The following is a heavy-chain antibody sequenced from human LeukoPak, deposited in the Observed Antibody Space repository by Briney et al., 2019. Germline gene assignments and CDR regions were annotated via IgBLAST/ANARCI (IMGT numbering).Heavy chain of an antibody. V-gene: IGHV3-9*01. Sequence: GRSLRLSCAASGFTFYDYAMHWVRHAPGKGLEWVSGISWNSGSIGYADSVKGRFTISRDNAKNSLYLQMNSLRAEDTALYYCAKDPSLAPRYYFDYWGQGTLVTVSS. CDR2: ISWNSGSI. CDR1: GFTFYDYA. J-gene: IGHJ4*02. CDR3: AKDPSLAPRYYFDY.